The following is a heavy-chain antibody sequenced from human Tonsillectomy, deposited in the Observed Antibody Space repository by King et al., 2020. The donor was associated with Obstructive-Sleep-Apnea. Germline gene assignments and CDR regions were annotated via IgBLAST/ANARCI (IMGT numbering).Heavy chain of an antibody. Sequence: VQLVESGGGLVQPGGSLRLSCAASGFTFITYSMNWVRQAPGKGLEWVSYISSRGSSIYYADSVKGRCTISRDNAKNSLYRQMNSLRAEDTVGYYCGPDPYYAQCDYWGQRTLVTVSS. V-gene: IGHV3-48*04. CDR2: ISSRGSSI. J-gene: IGHJ4*02. CDR1: GFTFITYS. D-gene: IGHD2-2*01. CDR3: GPDPYYAQCDY.